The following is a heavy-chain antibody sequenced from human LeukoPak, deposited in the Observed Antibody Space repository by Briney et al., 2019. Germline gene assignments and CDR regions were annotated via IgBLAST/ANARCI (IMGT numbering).Heavy chain of an antibody. Sequence: GGALRLSCAASGFTFSSYAMSGVRQAPGKGVEWVSAISGSGGSTYYADSVKGRFTISRDNSKNTLYLQMNSLRAEDTAVYYCAKGLDIVVPYYAMDVWGQGTTVTVSS. J-gene: IGHJ6*02. CDR1: GFTFSSYA. D-gene: IGHD2-2*01. CDR2: ISGSGGST. V-gene: IGHV3-23*01. CDR3: AKGLDIVVPYYAMDV.